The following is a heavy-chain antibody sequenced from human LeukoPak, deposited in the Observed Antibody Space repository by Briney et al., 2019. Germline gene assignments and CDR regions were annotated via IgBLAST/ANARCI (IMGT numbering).Heavy chain of an antibody. CDR1: GGTFSSYA. Sequence: SVKVSCKASGGTFSSYAISWVRQAPGQGLEWMGGIIPIFGTANYAQKFQGRVTITADKSTSTAYMELSSLRSEDTAVYYCARGPTDAYADFHFDYWGQGTLVTVSS. CDR3: ARGPTDAYADFHFDY. D-gene: IGHD4-17*01. CDR2: IIPIFGTA. J-gene: IGHJ4*02. V-gene: IGHV1-69*06.